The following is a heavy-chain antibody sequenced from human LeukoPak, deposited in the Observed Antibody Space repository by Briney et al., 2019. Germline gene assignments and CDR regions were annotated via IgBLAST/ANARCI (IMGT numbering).Heavy chain of an antibody. CDR2: INSDGSST. V-gene: IGHV3-74*01. D-gene: IGHD3-22*01. J-gene: IGHJ4*02. CDR1: GFTFSSYW. CDR3: VKDRPNYYHSTGHYYRRNGDC. Sequence: GGSLRLSCAASGFTFSSYWMHWVRQAPGKGLVWVSRINSDGSSTSYADSVKGRFTISRDNSKNTLYLQMNSLRAEDTAVYYCVKDRPNYYHSTGHYYRRNGDCWGQGTLVTVSS.